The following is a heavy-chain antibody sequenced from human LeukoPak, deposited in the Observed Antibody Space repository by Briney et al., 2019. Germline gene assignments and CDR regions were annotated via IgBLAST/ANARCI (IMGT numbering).Heavy chain of an antibody. D-gene: IGHD3-9*01. CDR2: MNPNSGNT. CDR3: TTRYRVGDY. CDR1: GYTFTSYD. J-gene: IGHJ4*02. V-gene: IGHV1-8*02. Sequence: ASVKVSCKASGYTFTSYDIDWVRQATGQGLEWMGWMNPNSGNTGYAQKIQGRVTMTRDTSISTAYLELNSLRSEDTAVYYCTTRYRVGDYWGQGTLVTVSS.